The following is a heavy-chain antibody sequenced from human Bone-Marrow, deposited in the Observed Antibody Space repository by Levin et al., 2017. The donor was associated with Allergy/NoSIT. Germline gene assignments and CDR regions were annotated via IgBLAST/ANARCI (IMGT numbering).Heavy chain of an antibody. CDR1: GYTFSDYG. CDR2: ISGYNGDT. Sequence: ASVKVSCRASGYTFSDYGLSWVRQAPGQGLEWMGWISGYNGDTKYSQKLQGRVTVTTDTSTNTAYMELRSLRLDDTAVYYCARDQKREGYYYPGMDVWGQGTTVIVSS. CDR3: ARDQKREGYYYPGMDV. D-gene: IGHD5-24*01. J-gene: IGHJ6*02. V-gene: IGHV1-18*01.